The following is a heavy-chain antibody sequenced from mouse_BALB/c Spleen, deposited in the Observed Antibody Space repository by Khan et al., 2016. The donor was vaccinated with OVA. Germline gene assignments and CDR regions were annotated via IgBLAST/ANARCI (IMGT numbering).Heavy chain of an antibody. CDR1: GFTFSTYG. Sequence: EVELVESGGDLVKPGGSLKLSCAASGFTFSTYGMSWVRQTPDKRLEWVATISSGGSYTYYPDSVKGRFTISRDNAKNTLYLQMSSLKSEDTPMYYCARLAYYYGSEGFAYWGQGTLVTVSA. J-gene: IGHJ3*01. V-gene: IGHV5-6*01. D-gene: IGHD1-1*01. CDR2: ISSGGSYT. CDR3: ARLAYYYGSEGFAY.